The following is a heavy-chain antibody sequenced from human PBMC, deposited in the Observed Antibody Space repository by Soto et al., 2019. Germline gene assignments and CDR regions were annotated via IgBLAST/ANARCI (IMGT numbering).Heavy chain of an antibody. CDR2: MNPNSGNT. Sequence: QVQLVQSGAEVKKPGASVKVSCKASGYTFTSYDINWVRQATGQGLEWMGWMNPNSGNTGYAQKFQGRVTMTRNTSISTAYMALSSLRSEDTAVYYCATRPGYYFGSGSSFFQHWGQGTLVTVSS. V-gene: IGHV1-8*01. CDR1: GYTFTSYD. D-gene: IGHD3-10*01. CDR3: ATRPGYYFGSGSSFFQH. J-gene: IGHJ1*01.